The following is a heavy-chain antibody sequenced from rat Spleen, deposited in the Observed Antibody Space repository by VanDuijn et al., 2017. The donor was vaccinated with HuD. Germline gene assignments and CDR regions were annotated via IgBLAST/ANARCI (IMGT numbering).Heavy chain of an antibody. Sequence: EVQLVESGGGLVQPGRSLKLSCAASGFTFSNYGMAWVRQAPTKGLEWVASITNSGGSTYYRDSVKGRFTISRDNAKSTLYLQMDSLRSEDTATYYCTTDRYSSRDYVMDAWGQGASVTVSS. CDR2: ITNSGGST. V-gene: IGHV5-27*01. CDR3: TTDRYSSRDYVMDA. CDR1: GFTFSNYG. D-gene: IGHD1-2*01. J-gene: IGHJ4*01.